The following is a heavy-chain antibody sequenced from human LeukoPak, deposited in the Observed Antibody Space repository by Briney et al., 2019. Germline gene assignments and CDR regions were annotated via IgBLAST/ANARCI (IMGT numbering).Heavy chain of an antibody. J-gene: IGHJ3*02. V-gene: IGHV3-73*01. CDR3: TRLLCPGGCCNAAFDI. Sequence: GGSLRLSCAASGFTFSGSTMHWVRQASGKGLEWVGRIRDKANSYATAYTASVKGRFTISRDDSNNTTFLQMNSLKTEDTAVYYCTRLLCPGGCCNAAFDIWGQGTMVTVSS. CDR2: IRDKANSYAT. CDR1: GFTFSGST. D-gene: IGHD2-15*01.